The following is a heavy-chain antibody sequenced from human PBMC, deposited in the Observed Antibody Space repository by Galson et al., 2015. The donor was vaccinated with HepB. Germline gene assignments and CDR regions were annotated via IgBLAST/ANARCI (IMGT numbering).Heavy chain of an antibody. D-gene: IGHD3-10*01. J-gene: IGHJ5*02. V-gene: IGHV4-34*12. CDR3: ARVHPLAFGELSVPYWFDP. CDR1: GESLSGFF. Sequence: LPLTCGVYGESLSGFFWSWIRQPPGKDLEWIGQIFHTGRTTYNPSLNSRVTMSVDTSKNQVSLTLNSVTAADTALYYCARVHPLAFGELSVPYWFDPWGQGTLVTVSS. CDR2: IFHTGRT.